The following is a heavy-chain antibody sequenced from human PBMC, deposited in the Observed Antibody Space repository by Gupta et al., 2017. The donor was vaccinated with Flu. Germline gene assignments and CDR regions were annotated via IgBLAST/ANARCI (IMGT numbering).Heavy chain of an antibody. CDR3: AAPAGGRFLGWGGSYGMDV. V-gene: IGHV1-58*01. J-gene: IGHJ6*02. Sequence: ARGQRLEWIGWIVVGSGNTNYAQKFQERVTITRDMSTSTAYMELSSLRSEDTAVYYCAAPAGGRFLGWGGSYGMDVWGQGTTVTVSS. D-gene: IGHD3-3*01. CDR2: IVVGSGNT.